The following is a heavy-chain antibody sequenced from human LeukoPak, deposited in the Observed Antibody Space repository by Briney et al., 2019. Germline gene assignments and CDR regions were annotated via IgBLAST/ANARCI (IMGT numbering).Heavy chain of an antibody. CDR3: ARLDSSGWYYFDY. CDR1: GYSFTTYW. D-gene: IGHD6-19*01. V-gene: IGHV5-51*01. J-gene: IGHJ4*02. Sequence: GEALKISCKGSGYSFTTYWIGWVRQMPGKGLEAMGIIYPGDSHPRYNPSFHGQVTISADSSISTAYLQWSSLNASDTAMYYCARLDSSGWYYFDYWGQGTLVTVSS. CDR2: IYPGDSHP.